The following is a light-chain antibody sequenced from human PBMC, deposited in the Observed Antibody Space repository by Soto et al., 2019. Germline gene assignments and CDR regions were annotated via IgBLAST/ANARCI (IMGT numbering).Light chain of an antibody. V-gene: IGLV2-8*01. CDR1: SSDIGTFSS. CDR2: GVS. Sequence: QSVLTQPASVSGSPGQSVTISCTGTSSDIGTFSSISWYQQYPGKAPKLMIFGVSQRPSGVPDRFSGSKSANTASLTVSGLQDEDEAEYYCSSQAGSDSLMVFGGGTKLTVL. CDR3: SSQAGSDSLMV. J-gene: IGLJ2*01.